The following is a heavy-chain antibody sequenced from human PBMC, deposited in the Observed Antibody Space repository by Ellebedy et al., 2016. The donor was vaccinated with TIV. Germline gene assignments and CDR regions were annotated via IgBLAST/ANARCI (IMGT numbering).Heavy chain of an antibody. Sequence: SETLSLTCTVSGDSISRSSYYWGWIRQSPQKGLEWIGSIYYTGSTFYNPSPKSRVTITVDTSKSQFSLRLTSVTAADTAVYYCARWFGELLYVRWFDPWGQGTLVTVSS. V-gene: IGHV4-39*01. J-gene: IGHJ5*02. CDR2: IYYTGST. D-gene: IGHD3-10*01. CDR1: GDSISRSSYY. CDR3: ARWFGELLYVRWFDP.